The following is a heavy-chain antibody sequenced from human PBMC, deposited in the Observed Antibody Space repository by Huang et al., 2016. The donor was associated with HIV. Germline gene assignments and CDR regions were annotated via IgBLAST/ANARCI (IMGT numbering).Heavy chain of an antibody. D-gene: IGHD3-10*01. J-gene: IGHJ4*02. CDR1: GGSISSHY. Sequence: QVQLQESGPGLVKHSETLSLTCTVSGGSISSHYWSWILQPPGKGLAWMGSIYYSGRTNYTPSLKSRVTISVDTSKNQFSLKLSSVTAADTAVYYCARDTMVRGFDYCGQGTLVTVSS. CDR3: ARDTMVRGFDY. V-gene: IGHV4-59*11. CDR2: IYYSGRT.